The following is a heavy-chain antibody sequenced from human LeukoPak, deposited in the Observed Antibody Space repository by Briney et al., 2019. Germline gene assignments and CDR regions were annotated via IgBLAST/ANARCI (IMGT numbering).Heavy chain of an antibody. D-gene: IGHD6-13*01. CDR1: GGSISSGGYY. V-gene: IGHV4-30-2*01. J-gene: IGHJ4*02. CDR2: IHHSGST. CDR3: ARDLRWGTSWSNFDY. Sequence: SQTLSLTCTVSGGSISSGGYYWSWIRQPPGKGLEWIGYIHHSGSTYYNPSLTSRVTISVDRSKNQFSLKLSSVTAADTAVYYCARDLRWGTSWSNFDYWGQGTLVTVSS.